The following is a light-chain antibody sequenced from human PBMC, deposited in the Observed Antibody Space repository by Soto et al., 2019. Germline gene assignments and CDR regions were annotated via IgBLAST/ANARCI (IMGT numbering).Light chain of an antibody. V-gene: IGKV3-20*01. CDR1: QSVRSN. Sequence: EIVMTQSPATLSVSPGERATLSCRASQSVRSNLAWYQQKPGQAPRLLIFGASSRATGTPDRFSGSGSGTDFTLTISRLEPEDFAVYYCQQYGSSPPWTFGQGTKVDIK. CDR2: GAS. CDR3: QQYGSSPPWT. J-gene: IGKJ1*01.